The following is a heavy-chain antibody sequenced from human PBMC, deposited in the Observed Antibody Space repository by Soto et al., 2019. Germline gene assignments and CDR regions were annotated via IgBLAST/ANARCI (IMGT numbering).Heavy chain of an antibody. CDR2: ISSTTNYI. CDR3: ARESEDLTSKFDY. J-gene: IGHJ4*02. V-gene: IGHV3-21*06. Sequence: GGSLRLSCAASGFTFTRYSMNWVRQAPGKGLEWVSSISSTTNYIYYGDSMKGRFTISRDNAKNSLYLEMNSLRAEDTAAYYCARESEDLTSKFDYWGQGTLVTVSS. CDR1: GFTFTRYS.